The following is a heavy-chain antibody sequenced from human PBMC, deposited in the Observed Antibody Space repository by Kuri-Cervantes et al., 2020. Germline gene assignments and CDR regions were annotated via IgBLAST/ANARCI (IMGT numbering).Heavy chain of an antibody. Sequence: GESLKISCAASGFTFSSYAMSWVRQAPGKGLEWVSAISGSGGSTYYADSVKGRFTISRDNSKNTLYLQMNSLRAGDTAVYYCARVPGDYWGQGTLVTVSS. J-gene: IGHJ4*02. CDR1: GFTFSSYA. V-gene: IGHV3-23*01. CDR3: ARVPGDY. CDR2: ISGSGGST.